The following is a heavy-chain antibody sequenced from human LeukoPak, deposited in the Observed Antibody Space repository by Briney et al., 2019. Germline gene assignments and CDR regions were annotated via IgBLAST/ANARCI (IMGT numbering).Heavy chain of an antibody. V-gene: IGHV3-48*01. J-gene: IGHJ3*02. D-gene: IGHD5-18*01. CDR3: ARDGDEYSYGYGDAFDI. CDR1: GFTFSSYS. CDR2: ITGGSYTI. Sequence: GGSLRLSCAASGFTFSSYSMNWVRQAPGKGLEWVSYITGGSYTIYYAQSVRGRFTISRDNAKNSLYLQMNSLRVEDTAVYCARDGDEYSYGYGDAFDIWGQGTMVTVSS.